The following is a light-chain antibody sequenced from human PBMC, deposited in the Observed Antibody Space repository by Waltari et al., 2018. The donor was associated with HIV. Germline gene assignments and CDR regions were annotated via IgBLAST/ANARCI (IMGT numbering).Light chain of an antibody. V-gene: IGLV2-14*01. CDR2: DVS. CDR1: SSDVGGYNY. Sequence: QSALTQPASVSGSPGQSITISCTGTSSDVGGYNYVSWYQQHPGKAPTLMIYDVSNRPSGFSNRFAGYKSGNTGSLTISGLQAEDEADYYCSSYTSGSTVVVGGGTKLTVL. CDR3: SSYTSGSTVV. J-gene: IGLJ2*01.